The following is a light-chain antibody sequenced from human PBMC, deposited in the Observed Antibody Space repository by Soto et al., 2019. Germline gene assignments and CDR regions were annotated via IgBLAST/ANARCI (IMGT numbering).Light chain of an antibody. J-gene: IGKJ2*01. V-gene: IGKV3-20*01. CDR1: QSVSTRY. CDR3: HQFGSSPPAFT. CDR2: GAS. Sequence: ESMLTQSTGTLSLSPGERATLSCRASQSVSTRYLAWYQQKPGQAPRLLIYGASIRATGIPDRFSGSGSGTDFPLTISRLEPEDFAVYYCHQFGSSPPAFTFGQGTKLEI.